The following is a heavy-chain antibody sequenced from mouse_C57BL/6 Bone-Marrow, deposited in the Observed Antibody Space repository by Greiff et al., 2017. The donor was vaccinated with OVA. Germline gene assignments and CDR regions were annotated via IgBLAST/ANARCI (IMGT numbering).Heavy chain of an antibody. CDR3: ALSVSYWYFDV. CDR1: GYTFPDYY. Sequence: VQLLQSGAELVKPGASVKISCKASGYTFPDYYINWVKQRPGQGLEGIGKIGPGSGSTYYNEKFKGKATLTADKSSSTAYMQLSSLTSEDSAVYFCALSVSYWYFDVWGTGTTVTVSS. J-gene: IGHJ1*03. CDR2: IGPGSGST. V-gene: IGHV1-77*01.